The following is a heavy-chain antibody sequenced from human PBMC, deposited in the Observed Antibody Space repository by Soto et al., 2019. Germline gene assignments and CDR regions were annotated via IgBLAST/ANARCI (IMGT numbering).Heavy chain of an antibody. D-gene: IGHD4-4*01. CDR3: ARLDCVSNSCLFDY. CDR2: IYYSGST. Sequence: PSETLSLTCTVSGGSVSSDSHYWSWIRQPPGKGLEWIGYIYYSGSTNNNPSLKSRVTMSVDLPNNQLSLRLSSVTAADTAVYYCARLDCVSNSCLFDYWGQGTLVTVSS. J-gene: IGHJ4*02. CDR1: GGSVSSDSHY. V-gene: IGHV4-61*01.